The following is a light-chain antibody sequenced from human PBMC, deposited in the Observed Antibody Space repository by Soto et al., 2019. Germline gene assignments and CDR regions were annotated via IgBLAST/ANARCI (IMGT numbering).Light chain of an antibody. CDR1: QSLNSL. Sequence: DIQMTQSPSTLSASVGDRVTITCRASQSLNSLLAWYLQKPGRAPTLLIYDASTLESGVTSRFSGSGSGTEFTLTISSLQTDDYATNYCQQYNSYSPWTFGQGTKVDIK. CDR3: QQYNSYSPWT. CDR2: DAS. J-gene: IGKJ1*01. V-gene: IGKV1-5*01.